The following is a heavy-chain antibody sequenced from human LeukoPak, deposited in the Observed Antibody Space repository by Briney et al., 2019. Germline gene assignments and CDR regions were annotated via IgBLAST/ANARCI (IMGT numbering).Heavy chain of an antibody. D-gene: IGHD3-22*01. Sequence: SVKVSCKASGGTFSSYAISWVRQAPGQGLEWMGRIIPILGIANYAQKFQGRVTITANKSTSTAYMELSSLRSEDTAVYYCARVSEGSSGKTPYYYYGMDVWGQGTTVTVSS. CDR2: IIPILGIA. CDR1: GGTFSSYA. J-gene: IGHJ6*02. CDR3: ARVSEGSSGKTPYYYYGMDV. V-gene: IGHV1-69*04.